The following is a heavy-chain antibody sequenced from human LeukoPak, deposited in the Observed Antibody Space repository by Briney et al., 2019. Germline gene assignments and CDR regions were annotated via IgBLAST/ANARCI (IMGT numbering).Heavy chain of an antibody. CDR3: ARGRAYYDSSGYFDY. D-gene: IGHD3-22*01. V-gene: IGHV4-61*01. J-gene: IGHJ4*01. CDR2: IYYTGGT. CDR1: GGSVSSSSDY. Sequence: SETLSLTCTVSGGSVSSSSDYWTWIRQPPGKGLEWIGYIYYTGGTNYNPSLKSRVTISVDRSKNQFSLRLSSVTAADTAVYYCARGRAYYDSSGYFDYWGQGTLVTVSS.